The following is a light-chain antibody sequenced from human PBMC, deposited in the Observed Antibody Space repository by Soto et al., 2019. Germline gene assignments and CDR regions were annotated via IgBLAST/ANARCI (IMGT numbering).Light chain of an antibody. CDR1: QSIGRF. Sequence: DIQMTQSPSSLSASVGDRVTISCRASQSIGRFLNWHQHKPGKAPKIRIYTASTLQRGVPSRFSGSGSGSDVNLTIRSLQPADFATYYCQQSYTTPLTFGGGTKVDIK. CDR2: TAS. CDR3: QQSYTTPLT. V-gene: IGKV1-39*01. J-gene: IGKJ4*01.